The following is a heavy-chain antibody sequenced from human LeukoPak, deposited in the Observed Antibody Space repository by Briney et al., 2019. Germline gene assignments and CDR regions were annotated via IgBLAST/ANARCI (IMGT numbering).Heavy chain of an antibody. CDR3: ARTKTVYGSGKDTTTLAPDY. CDR1: GGSFSGYY. CDR2: IYYSGST. V-gene: IGHV4-59*01. Sequence: SETLSLTCAVYGGSFSGYYWSWIRQPPGKGLEWIGYIYYSGSTNYNPSLKSRVTISVDTSKNQFSLKLSSVTAADTAVYYCARTKTVYGSGKDTTTLAPDYWGQGTLITVSS. J-gene: IGHJ4*02. D-gene: IGHD3-10*01.